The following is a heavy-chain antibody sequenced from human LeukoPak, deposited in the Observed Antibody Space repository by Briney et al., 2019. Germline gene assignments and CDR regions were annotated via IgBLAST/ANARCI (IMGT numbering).Heavy chain of an antibody. V-gene: IGHV3-21*01. CDR1: GFAFSSYS. Sequence: GGALRLSYAASGFAFSSYSMNWVRPAPGKGLGWVSSITSSSSYIYYADSVKGRFTISRDNAKNSLYLQMNSLRAEDTAVYYCARGYCSSTSCGDYYYYGMDVWGQGPRSPSP. J-gene: IGHJ6*02. CDR2: ITSSSSYI. D-gene: IGHD2-2*01. CDR3: ARGYCSSTSCGDYYYYGMDV.